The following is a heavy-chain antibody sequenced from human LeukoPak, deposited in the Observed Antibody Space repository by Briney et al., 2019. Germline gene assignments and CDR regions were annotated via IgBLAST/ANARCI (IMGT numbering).Heavy chain of an antibody. CDR1: GYTFTSYT. CDR2: ISVDNGDS. J-gene: IGHJ3*01. Sequence: ASVKVSCKASGYTFTSYTIHWVRQAPGQSLDWMGWISVDNGDSKCSQEFQGRVTLTRDTSATTAYLEVSSLRPEDMAVYYCAGERGIRDAFDFWGQGTMVTVSS. CDR3: AGERGIRDAFDF. D-gene: IGHD1-14*01. V-gene: IGHV1-3*03.